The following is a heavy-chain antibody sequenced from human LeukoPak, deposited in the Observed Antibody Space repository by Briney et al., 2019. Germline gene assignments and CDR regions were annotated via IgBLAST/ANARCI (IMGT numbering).Heavy chain of an antibody. Sequence: SETLSLTCTVSGGSISSGSYYWSWIRQPAGKGLEWIGRVYTSGYTNYNPSLKSRVTISVDTSKNQFSLNLSSVTAADTAVYYCARGARYCSGGSCTTFAFDIWGQGTMVTVSS. J-gene: IGHJ3*02. D-gene: IGHD2-15*01. CDR1: GGSISSGSYY. CDR2: VYTSGYT. CDR3: ARGARYCSGGSCTTFAFDI. V-gene: IGHV4-61*02.